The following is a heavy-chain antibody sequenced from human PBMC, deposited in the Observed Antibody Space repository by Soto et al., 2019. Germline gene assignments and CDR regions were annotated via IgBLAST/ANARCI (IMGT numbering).Heavy chain of an antibody. CDR3: ASHIVGAANFDY. CDR1: GGSISSGGYY. D-gene: IGHD1-26*01. Sequence: KASETLSLTCTVSGGSISSGGYYWSWIRQHPGKGLEWIGYIYYSGSTYYNPSLKSRVTISVDTSKNQFSLKLSSVTAADTAVYYCASHIVGAANFDYWGQGTLVTVSS. CDR2: IYYSGST. J-gene: IGHJ4*02. V-gene: IGHV4-31*03.